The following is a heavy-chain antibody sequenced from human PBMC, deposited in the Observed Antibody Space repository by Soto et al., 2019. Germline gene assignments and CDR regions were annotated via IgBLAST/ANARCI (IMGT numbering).Heavy chain of an antibody. V-gene: IGHV3-48*04. CDR3: AKDINSSGWYSLDY. CDR1: GFTIRECS. J-gene: IGHJ4*02. CDR2: ITIRTGNV. Sequence: GWSLRLSCEASGFTIRECSMNWVRQTPGKGLEWLAYITIRTGNVHYADSVRGRFTISRGNSKNSLYLQMNSLRIEDTALYYCAKDINSSGWYSLDYWGQGTLVTVSS. D-gene: IGHD6-19*01.